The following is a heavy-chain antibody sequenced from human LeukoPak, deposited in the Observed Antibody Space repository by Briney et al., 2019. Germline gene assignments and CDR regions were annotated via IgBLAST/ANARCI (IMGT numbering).Heavy chain of an antibody. D-gene: IGHD3-22*01. CDR3: AKDEEPYYYDSSGYYYAGD. CDR2: ISYDGSNK. Sequence: PGGSLRLSCAASGFTFSSYGMHWVRQAPGKGLEWVAVISYDGSNKYYADSVKGRFTISRDNSKNTLYLQMNSLRAEDTAVYYCAKDEEPYYYDSSGYYYAGDWGQGTLVTVSS. V-gene: IGHV3-30*18. CDR1: GFTFSSYG. J-gene: IGHJ4*02.